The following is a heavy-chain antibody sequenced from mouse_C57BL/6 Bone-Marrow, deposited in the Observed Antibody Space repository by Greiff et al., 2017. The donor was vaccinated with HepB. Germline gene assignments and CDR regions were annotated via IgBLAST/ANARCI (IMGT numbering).Heavy chain of an antibody. D-gene: IGHD1-1*01. Sequence: QVQLQHPGAELVKPGASVKLSCKASGYTFTSYWMHWVKQRPGQGLEWIGMIHPNSGSTNYNEKFKSKATLTVDKSSSTAYMQLSSLTSEDSAVYYCARRDYGSTWFAYWGQGTLVTVSA. CDR1: GYTFTSYW. J-gene: IGHJ3*01. V-gene: IGHV1-64*01. CDR2: IHPNSGST. CDR3: ARRDYGSTWFAY.